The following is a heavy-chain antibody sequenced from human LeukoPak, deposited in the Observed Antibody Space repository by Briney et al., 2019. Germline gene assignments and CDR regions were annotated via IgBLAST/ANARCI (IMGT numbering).Heavy chain of an antibody. CDR1: GFTFSSYA. CDR2: ISGSGGST. Sequence: GGSLRLSCAASGFTFSSYAMSWVRQAPGKGLEWVSAISGSGGSTYYADSVKGRLTISRDNSKNTLYLQMNSLRAEDTAVYYCAKSLSSGWYYYFQHWGQGTLVTVSS. J-gene: IGHJ1*01. CDR3: AKSLSSGWYYYFQH. V-gene: IGHV3-23*01. D-gene: IGHD6-19*01.